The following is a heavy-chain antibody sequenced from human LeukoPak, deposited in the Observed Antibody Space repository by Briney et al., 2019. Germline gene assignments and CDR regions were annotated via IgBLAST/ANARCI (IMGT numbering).Heavy chain of an antibody. CDR1: GGSISSSSYY. D-gene: IGHD3-22*01. V-gene: IGHV4-39*07. Sequence: PSETLSLTCTVSGGSISSSSYYWGCIRQPPGKGLEWIGSIYYSGSTYYNPSLKSRVTISVDTSKNQFSLKLSSVTAADTAVYYCARGGGYYPDLDYWGQGTLVTVSS. J-gene: IGHJ4*02. CDR2: IYYSGST. CDR3: ARGGGYYPDLDY.